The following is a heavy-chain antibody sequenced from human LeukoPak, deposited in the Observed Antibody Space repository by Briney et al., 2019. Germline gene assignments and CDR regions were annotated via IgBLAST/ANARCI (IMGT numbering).Heavy chain of an antibody. CDR1: GFTFDDYA. Sequence: PGGSLRLSCAASGFTFDDYALHWVRQRPGKGLEWVSGISWNSGRINYADSVKGRFTISRDNAKNSLYLQMNSLGAEDTALYYCAKDGSYSSRWSWFDYWGQGTLVTVSS. CDR3: AKDGSYSSRWSWFDY. J-gene: IGHJ4*02. CDR2: ISWNSGRI. D-gene: IGHD6-13*01. V-gene: IGHV3-9*01.